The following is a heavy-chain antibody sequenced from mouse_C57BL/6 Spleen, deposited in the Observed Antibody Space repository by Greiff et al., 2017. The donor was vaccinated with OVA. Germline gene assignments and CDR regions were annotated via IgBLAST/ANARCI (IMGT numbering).Heavy chain of an antibody. CDR1: GYTFTGYW. Sequence: VQLQQSGAELMKPGASVKLSCKATGYTFTGYWIEWVKQRPGHGLEWIGEILPGSGSTNYNEKFKGKATFTADKSSNTAYMQLSSLTAEDSAIYYCARYYVGSGGSMDYWGQGTSVTVSS. V-gene: IGHV1-9*01. J-gene: IGHJ4*01. CDR3: ARYYVGSGGSMDY. D-gene: IGHD1-1*01. CDR2: ILPGSGST.